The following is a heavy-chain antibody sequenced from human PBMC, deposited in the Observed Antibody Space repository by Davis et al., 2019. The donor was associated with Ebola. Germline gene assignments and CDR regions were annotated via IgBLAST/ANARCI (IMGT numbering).Heavy chain of an antibody. CDR1: GGSVGSGDFY. J-gene: IGHJ5*02. CDR3: ARAVGATTVWFDP. V-gene: IGHV4-39*01. CDR2: IYVSGNP. Sequence: SETLSLTCTVSGGSVGSGDFYWGWIRQPPGKGPEWIGSIYVSGNPYYNPSLRSRVTISVGTSKGQFSLKLTSVTAADTAVYYCARAVGATTVWFDPWGQGTLVTVSS. D-gene: IGHD1-26*01.